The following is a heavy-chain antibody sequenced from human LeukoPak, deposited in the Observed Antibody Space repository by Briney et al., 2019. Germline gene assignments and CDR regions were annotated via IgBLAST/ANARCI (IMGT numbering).Heavy chain of an antibody. CDR3: ARDRGDYTGVYYYYYMDV. D-gene: IGHD4-17*01. CDR1: GYTFTNYG. V-gene: IGHV1-18*01. J-gene: IGHJ6*03. Sequence: ASVKVSCKASGYTFTNYGISWVRQAPGQGLEWMGWISAYSGYTHYAQKIQGRVTVTTEASTSTAYMELSSLRSEDTAVYYCARDRGDYTGVYYYYYMDVWGKGTTVTVSS. CDR2: ISAYSGYT.